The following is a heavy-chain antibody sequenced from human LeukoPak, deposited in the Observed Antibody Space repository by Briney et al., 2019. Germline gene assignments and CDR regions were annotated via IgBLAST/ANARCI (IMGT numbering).Heavy chain of an antibody. V-gene: IGHV1-2*02. CDR2: INPNSGGT. J-gene: IGHJ4*02. Sequence: VKVSCKASGYTFTGYYMHWVRQAPGQGLEWMGWINPNSGGTNYAQKFQGRVTKTRDTSISTAYMELSRLRSDDTAVYYCARDHIAVAGTGRDYWGQGTLVTVSS. CDR1: GYTFTGYY. D-gene: IGHD6-19*01. CDR3: ARDHIAVAGTGRDY.